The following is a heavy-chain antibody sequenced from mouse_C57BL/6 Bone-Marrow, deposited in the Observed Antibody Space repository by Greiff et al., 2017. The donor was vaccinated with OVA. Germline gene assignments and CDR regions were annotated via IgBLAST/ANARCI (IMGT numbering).Heavy chain of an antibody. V-gene: IGHV1-63*01. CDR2: LYPGGGYT. CDR1: GYTFTNSW. J-gene: IGHJ3*01. CDR3: ERGSYDAWLAY. D-gene: IGHD2-12*01. Sequence: QVQLKESGAELVRPGTSVKMSCKASGYTFTNSWIGWAKQRPGHGLEWIGDLYPGGGYTNYNEKFKGKATLTADKSSSTAYMQFSSLTSEDSAIYYCERGSYDAWLAYWGQGTLVTVSA.